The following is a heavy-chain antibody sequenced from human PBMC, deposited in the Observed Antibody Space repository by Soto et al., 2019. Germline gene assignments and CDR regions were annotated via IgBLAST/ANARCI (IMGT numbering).Heavy chain of an antibody. Sequence: EMQLVESGGGSVQPGRSLRLSCAASGFSFDDYGMHWVRQGPGKGLEWVSGISWNSGDIYYADSVKGRFTISRDNAKKSLYLQMNSLRTEDTALYYCAKDNDLDRDGPFDYWGQGIVVTVSS. V-gene: IGHV3-9*01. CDR2: ISWNSGDI. J-gene: IGHJ4*02. CDR3: AKDNDLDRDGPFDY. D-gene: IGHD2-2*03. CDR1: GFSFDDYG.